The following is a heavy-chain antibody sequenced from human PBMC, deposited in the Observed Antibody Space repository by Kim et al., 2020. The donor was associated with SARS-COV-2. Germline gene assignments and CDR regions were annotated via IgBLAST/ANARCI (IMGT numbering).Heavy chain of an antibody. D-gene: IGHD6-13*01. CDR1: GHKFKTYD. J-gene: IGHJ6*01. CDR2: MNPNSGDS. V-gene: IGHV1-8*01. CDR3: ATYPGHFSSAGNNYYYALDL. Sequence: ASVKVSCKTSGHKFKTYDINWVRQAPGQGLEWMGWMNPNSGDSGYAQKFQGRLIMTRDTSISTAFMELSSLRQEDTAVYYCATYPGHFSSAGNNYYYALDLWGQGTTVIVSS.